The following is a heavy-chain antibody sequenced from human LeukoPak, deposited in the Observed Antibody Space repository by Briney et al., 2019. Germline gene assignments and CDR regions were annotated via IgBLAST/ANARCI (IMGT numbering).Heavy chain of an antibody. CDR1: GYTFTNYY. CDR3: ARGYCSSTSCILYYYYMDV. V-gene: IGHV1-46*01. J-gene: IGHJ6*03. CDR2: INPSGGGT. Sequence: ASVKVSCRASGYTFTNYYMHWVRQAPGQGLEWMGLINPSGGGTSYAQNFQGRVTMTRDTSTSTVYMELSSLRSEDTAVYYCARGYCSSTSCILYYYYMDVWGKGTTVTVSS. D-gene: IGHD2-2*01.